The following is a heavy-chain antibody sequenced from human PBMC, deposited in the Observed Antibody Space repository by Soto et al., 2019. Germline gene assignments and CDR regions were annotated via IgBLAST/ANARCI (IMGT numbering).Heavy chain of an antibody. D-gene: IGHD3-22*01. Sequence: EVQLVEAGGGLIQPGGSLRLSCAASGFTVSSNYMNWVRQAPGKGLEWVSVIYSGGSTYYADSVKGRFTISRDNSKNTLYLQRNSLRAEDTAVYYCARRDYYYDSSGYNYYYGMDVWGQGTTVTVSS. J-gene: IGHJ6*02. CDR2: IYSGGST. V-gene: IGHV3-53*01. CDR3: ARRDYYYDSSGYNYYYGMDV. CDR1: GFTVSSNY.